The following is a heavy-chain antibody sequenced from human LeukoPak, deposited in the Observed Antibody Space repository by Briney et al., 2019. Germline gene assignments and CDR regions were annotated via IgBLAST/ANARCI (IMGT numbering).Heavy chain of an antibody. Sequence: GGSLILSCAVSGFTFSSHWMNWVRQAPGKRLEWVASIKQDGGEKSYVDSVKGRFTISRDNAKNSLYLQMSSLRVEDTAIYYCARDGTAAGLYFDLWGQGTLVTVSS. V-gene: IGHV3-7*01. CDR1: GFTFSSHW. J-gene: IGHJ4*01. CDR2: IKQDGGEK. D-gene: IGHD6-13*01. CDR3: ARDGTAAGLYFDL.